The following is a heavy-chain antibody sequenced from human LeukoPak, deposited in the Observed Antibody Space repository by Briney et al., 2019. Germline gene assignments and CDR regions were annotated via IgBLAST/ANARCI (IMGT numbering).Heavy chain of an antibody. CDR3: ARDGAYCGGDCYSSY. CDR2: ISSSSSYI. J-gene: IGHJ4*02. CDR1: GFTFSSYS. V-gene: IGHV3-21*01. Sequence: PGGSLRLSCAASGFTFSSYSMNWVRQAPGKGLEWVSSISSSSSYIYYADSVKGRFTISRDNAKNSLHLQMNSLRAEDTAVYYCARDGAYCGGDCYSSYWGQGTLVTVSS. D-gene: IGHD2-21*02.